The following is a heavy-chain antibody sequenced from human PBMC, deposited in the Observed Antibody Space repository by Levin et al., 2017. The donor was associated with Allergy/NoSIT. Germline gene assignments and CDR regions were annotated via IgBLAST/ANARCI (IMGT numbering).Heavy chain of an antibody. CDR2: IINSGVGT. D-gene: IGHD6-19*01. CDR1: GFTFNNYA. V-gene: IGHV3-23*01. J-gene: IGHJ4*02. CDR3: AKDAMRGSGQPYYFDY. Sequence: GGSLRLSCAASGFTFNNYAMSWVRQAPGKGLEWVSAIINSGVGTYYADSVKGRFTISRDNSKNTMYLQMNSLRAEATAVYFCAKDAMRGSGQPYYFDYWGQGTLVTASS.